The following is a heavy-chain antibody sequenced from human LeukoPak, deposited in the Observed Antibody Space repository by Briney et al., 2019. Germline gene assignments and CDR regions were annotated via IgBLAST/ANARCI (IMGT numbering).Heavy chain of an antibody. CDR3: ARGQLLLEGYFYYMDV. V-gene: IGHV3-30*09. CDR1: GFTFSSFP. Sequence: PGGSLRLSCAASGFTFSSFPMHWVRQAPGKGLEWVAVVSDDGNKKFDADFVKGRFAISRDNSKNTLYLQMNSLRREDTAVYYCARGQLLLEGYFYYMDVWGEGTTVTVSS. CDR2: VSDDGNKK. J-gene: IGHJ6*03. D-gene: IGHD2-2*01.